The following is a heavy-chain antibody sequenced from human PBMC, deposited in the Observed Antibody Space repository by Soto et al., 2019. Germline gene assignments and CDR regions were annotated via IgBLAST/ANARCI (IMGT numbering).Heavy chain of an antibody. CDR3: AKDQLDFWSGYLDY. CDR2: ISGSGGST. Sequence: EVQLLESGGGLVQPGGSLRLSCAASGFTFSSYAMSWVRQAPGKGLGWVSAISGSGGSTYYADSVKGRFTISRDNSKNTLYLQMNSLRAEDTAVYYCAKDQLDFWSGYLDYWGQGTLVTVSS. D-gene: IGHD3-3*01. CDR1: GFTFSSYA. J-gene: IGHJ4*02. V-gene: IGHV3-23*01.